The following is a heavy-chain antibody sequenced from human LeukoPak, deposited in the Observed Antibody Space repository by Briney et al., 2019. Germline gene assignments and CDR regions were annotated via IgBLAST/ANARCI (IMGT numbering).Heavy chain of an antibody. V-gene: IGHV3-23*01. CDR1: GFTFSNYA. J-gene: IGHJ4*02. CDR3: VTGAFNFDY. Sequence: GGSLRLSCAASGFTFSNYAMTWIRQAPGMGLEWVSSVSDSGNTPYYAAAVKGRFATSRDNSNNTLYLQMNSLRVEDTAVYFCVTGAFNFDYWGQGTLVTVSS. CDR2: VSDSGNTP. D-gene: IGHD1-14*01.